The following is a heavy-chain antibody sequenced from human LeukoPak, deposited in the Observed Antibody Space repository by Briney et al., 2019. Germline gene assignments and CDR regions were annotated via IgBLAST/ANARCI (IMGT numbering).Heavy chain of an antibody. J-gene: IGHJ4*02. V-gene: IGHV1-69*13. D-gene: IGHD6-13*01. CDR1: GGTFSIYA. Sequence: GASVKVSLKASGGTFSIYANCWVRQAPGQGLELMGVIIIIFDTAVYAQKFQGRVTGTADESTSTAYMDLSSLTSEDTAVYYCARDNIRGGKGIAAAGGYYWGQGTLVSVSS. CDR3: ARDNIRGGKGIAAAGGYY. CDR2: IIIIFDTA.